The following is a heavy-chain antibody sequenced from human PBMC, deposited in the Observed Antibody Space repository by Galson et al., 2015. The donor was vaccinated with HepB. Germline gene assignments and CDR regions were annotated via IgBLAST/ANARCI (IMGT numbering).Heavy chain of an antibody. CDR2: IIPIFGTA. CDR3: AVASRFGELLRAFDI. CDR1: GGTFSSYA. V-gene: IGHV1-69*13. D-gene: IGHD3-10*01. J-gene: IGHJ3*02. Sequence: SVKVSCKASGGTFSSYATSWVRQAPGQGLEWMGGIIPIFGTANYAQKFQGRVTITADESTSTAYMELSSLRSEDTAVYYCAVASRFGELLRAFDIWGQGTMVTVSS.